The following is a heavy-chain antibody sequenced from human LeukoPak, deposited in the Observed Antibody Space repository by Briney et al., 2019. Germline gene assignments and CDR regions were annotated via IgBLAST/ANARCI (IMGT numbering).Heavy chain of an antibody. D-gene: IGHD3-16*01. CDR1: GYTLTELS. Sequence: ASVTVSCTVSGYTLTELSMHWVRQAPGKGLGWMGGFDPEDGETIYAQKFQGRVTMTEDTSTDTAYMELSSLRSEDTAVYYCATPGGEYAFDIWGQGTMVTVSS. J-gene: IGHJ3*02. V-gene: IGHV1-24*01. CDR2: FDPEDGET. CDR3: ATPGGEYAFDI.